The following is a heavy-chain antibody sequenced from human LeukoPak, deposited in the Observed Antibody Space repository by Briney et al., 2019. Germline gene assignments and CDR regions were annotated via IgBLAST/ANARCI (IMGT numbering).Heavy chain of an antibody. Sequence: KPSETLSLTCTVSGGSISSYYWSWIRQPPGKGLEWIGYIYYSGSTNYNPSLKSRVTISVDTSKNQFSLKLSSVTAADTAVYYCARVAAAGTGGSASFDYWGQGTLVTVSS. J-gene: IGHJ4*02. D-gene: IGHD6-13*01. CDR2: IYYSGST. CDR3: ARVAAAGTGGSASFDY. V-gene: IGHV4-59*01. CDR1: GGSISSYY.